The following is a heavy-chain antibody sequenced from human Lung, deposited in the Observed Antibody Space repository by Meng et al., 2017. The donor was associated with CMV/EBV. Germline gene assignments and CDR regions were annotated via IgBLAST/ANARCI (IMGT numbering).Heavy chain of an antibody. V-gene: IGHV1-18*01. J-gene: IGHJ5*02. CDR3: ARDPGLWGGYWTIWFDP. D-gene: IGHD3-3*01. CDR1: GYTLSRHG. CDR2: ICAYNGNT. Sequence: SXXVSXKASGYTLSRHGITWVRQAPGQGLEWMGWICAYNGNTNYAQKLQGRVTMTTEKSTNTAYMELRGLGSDDTAVYYCARDPGLWGGYWTIWFDPWGQGTLVTVSS.